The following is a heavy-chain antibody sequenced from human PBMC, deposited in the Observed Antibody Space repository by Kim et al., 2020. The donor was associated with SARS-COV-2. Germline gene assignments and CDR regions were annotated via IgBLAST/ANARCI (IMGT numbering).Heavy chain of an antibody. CDR3: ARGRRITMIVVAPGNFDY. J-gene: IGHJ4*02. Sequence: SETLSLTCAVSGGSFSGYYWSWIRQPQGKGLEWIGEINHSGSTNYNPSLKSRVTISVDTAKNQFSLTLSSVTAADTAVYYCARGRRITMIVVAPGNFDYWGQGTLVTVSS. V-gene: IGHV4-34*01. D-gene: IGHD3-22*01. CDR1: GGSFSGYY. CDR2: INHSGST.